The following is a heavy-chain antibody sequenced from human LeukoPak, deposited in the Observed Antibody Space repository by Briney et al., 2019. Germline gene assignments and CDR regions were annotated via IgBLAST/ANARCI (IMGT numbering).Heavy chain of an antibody. D-gene: IGHD2-21*01. Sequence: PGRSLRLSCAASGFTFSSYGMHWVRQAPGKGLEWVAVISYDGSNKYYADSVKGRSTISRDNSKNTLYLQMNSLRAEDTAVYYCAKKTYRYYYYYMDVWGKGTTVTVSS. CDR3: AKKTYRYYYYYMDV. CDR1: GFTFSSYG. CDR2: ISYDGSNK. V-gene: IGHV3-30*18. J-gene: IGHJ6*03.